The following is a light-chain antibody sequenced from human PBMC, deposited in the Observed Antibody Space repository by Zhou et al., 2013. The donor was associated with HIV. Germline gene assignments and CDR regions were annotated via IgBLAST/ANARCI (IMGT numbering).Light chain of an antibody. V-gene: IGKV2-24*01. CDR3: MQTTQFPGT. CDR1: QSLVYSDGDTY. CDR2: KVS. Sequence: DIVLTQTPLSSLVTLGQPASISCRSSQSLVYSDGDTYLSWLHQRPGQPPRLLIYKVSTRFSGVPDRFSGSGAGTDFTLKISRVEAEDVGVYYCMQTTQFPGTFGQGTKVEIK. J-gene: IGKJ1*01.